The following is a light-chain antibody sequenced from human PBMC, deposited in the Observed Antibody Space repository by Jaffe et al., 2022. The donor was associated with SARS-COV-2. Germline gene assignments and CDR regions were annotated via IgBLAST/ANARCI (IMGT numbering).Light chain of an antibody. CDR3: QQYYNTRT. CDR1: QSILYSSSNKNYNY. V-gene: IGKV4-1*01. CDR2: WAS. Sequence: DIVMTQSPDSLAVSLGERATINCKSSQSILYSSSNKNYNYLAWYQQKPGQPPKRLIYWASTRESGVPDRFSGSGSGTDFTLTISSLQAEDVAVYYCQQYYNTRTFGQGTKVEIK. J-gene: IGKJ1*01.